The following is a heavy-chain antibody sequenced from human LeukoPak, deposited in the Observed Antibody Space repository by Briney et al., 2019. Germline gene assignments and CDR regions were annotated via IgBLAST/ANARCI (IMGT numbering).Heavy chain of an antibody. D-gene: IGHD5-18*01. J-gene: IGHJ4*02. CDR1: GFTFSSYA. Sequence: PGGSLRLSCAASGFTFSSYAMHWVRQAPGKGLEWVAVISYDGSNKYYADSVKGRFTISRDNSKNTLYLQMNSLRAEDTAVYYCAKALRPAMATPLGYWGQGTLVTVSS. V-gene: IGHV3-30*04. CDR3: AKALRPAMATPLGY. CDR2: ISYDGSNK.